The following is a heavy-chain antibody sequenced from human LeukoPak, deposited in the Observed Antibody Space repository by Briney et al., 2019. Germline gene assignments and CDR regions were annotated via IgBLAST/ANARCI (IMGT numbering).Heavy chain of an antibody. CDR1: GFIFSNYA. J-gene: IGHJ4*02. CDR2: ISGSGGST. CDR3: AKSAYYDASGYYREYYFDY. Sequence: GGSLRLSCVSSGFIFSNYAMSWFRQAPGKGLEWVSSISGSGGSTHYADSVKGRFTISRDKTKNTLYLQMNSLRAEDTAVYYCAKSAYYDASGYYREYYFDYWGQGTLVTVSS. V-gene: IGHV3-23*01. D-gene: IGHD3-22*01.